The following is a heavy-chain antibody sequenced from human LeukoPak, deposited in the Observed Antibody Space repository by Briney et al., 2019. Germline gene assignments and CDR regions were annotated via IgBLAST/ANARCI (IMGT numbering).Heavy chain of an antibody. Sequence: GASVNVSCKVSGYTLTELSMHWVRQAPGKGLEWMGGFDPEDGETIYAQKFQGRVTMTEDTSTDTAYMELSSLRSEDTAVYYCATDSPWDYGGNHYYYYGMDVWGQGTTVTVSS. CDR3: ATDSPWDYGGNHYYYYGMDV. D-gene: IGHD4-23*01. CDR1: GYTLTELS. J-gene: IGHJ6*02. V-gene: IGHV1-24*01. CDR2: FDPEDGET.